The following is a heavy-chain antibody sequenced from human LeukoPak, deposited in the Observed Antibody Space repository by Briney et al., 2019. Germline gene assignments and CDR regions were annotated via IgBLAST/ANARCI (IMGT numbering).Heavy chain of an antibody. V-gene: IGHV3-30*02. D-gene: IGHD3-22*01. J-gene: IGHJ4*02. CDR2: IRYDGSNK. CDR1: GFTFSSYG. Sequence: GGSLRLSCAASGFTFSSYGMHWVRQAPGKGLEWVAFIRYDGSNKYYADSVKGRFTISRDNSKNTLYLQMNSLRAEDTAVYYCAKARTYYYDSSGSDYWGQGTLVTVSS. CDR3: AKARTYYYDSSGSDY.